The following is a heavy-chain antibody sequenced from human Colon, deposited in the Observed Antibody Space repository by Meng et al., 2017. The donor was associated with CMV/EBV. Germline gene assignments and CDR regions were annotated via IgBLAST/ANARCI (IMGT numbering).Heavy chain of an antibody. Sequence: ASVKVSCKASGYTFTDYYIFWVRQAPGQGLEWLGWINSNSDGTNYAQKFQGRVTKTRDTSISTAYMELSRLMSDDTALYYCARGHASSSSFDYWGQGTLVTVSS. J-gene: IGHJ4*02. CDR1: GYTFTDYY. V-gene: IGHV1-2*02. D-gene: IGHD6-6*01. CDR3: ARGHASSSSFDY. CDR2: INSNSDGT.